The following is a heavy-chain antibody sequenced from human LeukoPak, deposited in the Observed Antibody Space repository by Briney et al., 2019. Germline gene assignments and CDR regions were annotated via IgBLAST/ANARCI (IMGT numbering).Heavy chain of an antibody. V-gene: IGHV1-24*01. CDR1: GYTLTELS. D-gene: IGHD1/OR15-1a*01. Sequence: ASVKVSCKVSGYTLTELSMHWVRQAPGKGLEWMGGFDPEDGETIYAQKFQGRVTMTRDMSTSTVYMELSSLRSEDTAVYYCARTIDPWGQGTLVTVSS. CDR2: FDPEDGET. CDR3: ARTIDP. J-gene: IGHJ5*02.